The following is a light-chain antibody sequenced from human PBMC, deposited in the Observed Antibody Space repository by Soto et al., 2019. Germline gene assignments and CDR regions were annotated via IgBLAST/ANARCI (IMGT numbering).Light chain of an antibody. V-gene: IGLV1-47*01. CDR1: SSNIGSNY. CDR3: AAWDDSLSADVV. J-gene: IGLJ2*01. CDR2: RNN. Sequence: QSVLTQPPSASGTPGQRGTISCSGSSSNIGSNYVYWYQQLPGTAPKLLIYRNNQRPSGVPDRFSGSKSGTSASLAISGLRSEDEADYYCAAWDDSLSADVVFGGGTKVTVL.